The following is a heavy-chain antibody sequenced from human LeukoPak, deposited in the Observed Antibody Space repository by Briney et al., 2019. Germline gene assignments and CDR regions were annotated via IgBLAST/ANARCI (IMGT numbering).Heavy chain of an antibody. CDR1: GGSFSGYY. Sequence: SETLSLTCAVYGGSFSGYYWSWIRQPPGKGLEWIGEINHSGSTNYNPSLKSRVTISVDTSKNQFSLKLSSVTAADTAVYYCARLMTTVITFDYWGQGTLVAVSS. V-gene: IGHV4-34*01. CDR3: ARLMTTVITFDY. D-gene: IGHD4-17*01. CDR2: INHSGST. J-gene: IGHJ4*02.